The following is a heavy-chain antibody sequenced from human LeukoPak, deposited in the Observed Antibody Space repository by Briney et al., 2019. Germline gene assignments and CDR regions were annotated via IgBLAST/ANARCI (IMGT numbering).Heavy chain of an antibody. V-gene: IGHV4-30-4*08. Sequence: LRLSCAASGFTFSSYSMNWVRQPPGKGLEWIGYIYYSGSTYYNPSLKSRVTISVDTSKNQFSLKLSSVTAADTAVYYCAVRYYYYGMDVWGQGTTVTVSS. CDR3: AVRYYYYGMDV. CDR1: GFTFSSYS. D-gene: IGHD3-10*01. J-gene: IGHJ6*02. CDR2: IYYSGST.